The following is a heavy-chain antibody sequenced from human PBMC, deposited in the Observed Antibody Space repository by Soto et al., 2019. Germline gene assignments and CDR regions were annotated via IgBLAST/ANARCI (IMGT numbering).Heavy chain of an antibody. CDR3: ARSYSSSPGYFDY. Sequence: SETLSLTCAVSGGSISSSNWWSWVRQPPGKGLQWIGEIYRSGSTNHNPSLKSRVTISVDKSKNQFSLKLSSVTAADTAVYYCARSYSSSPGYFDYWGQGTLVTVSS. J-gene: IGHJ4*02. CDR1: GGSISSSNW. CDR2: IYRSGST. D-gene: IGHD6-6*01. V-gene: IGHV4-4*02.